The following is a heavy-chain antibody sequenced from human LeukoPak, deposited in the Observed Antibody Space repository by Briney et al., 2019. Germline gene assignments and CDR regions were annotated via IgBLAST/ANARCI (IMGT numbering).Heavy chain of an antibody. CDR1: GYTFTSYY. Sequence: ASVKVSCKASGYTFTSYYMHWVRQAPGQGLEWMGIINPSGGSTSYAQKFQGRVTMTRDTSTSTVYMEPSSLRSEDTAVYYCARDCLIAAAGSYFDYWGQGTLVTVSS. J-gene: IGHJ4*03. CDR2: INPSGGST. CDR3: ARDCLIAAAGSYFDY. V-gene: IGHV1-46*01. D-gene: IGHD6-13*01.